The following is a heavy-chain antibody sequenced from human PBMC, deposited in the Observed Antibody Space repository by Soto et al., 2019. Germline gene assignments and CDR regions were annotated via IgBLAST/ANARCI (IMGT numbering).Heavy chain of an antibody. D-gene: IGHD1-26*01. Sequence: EVQLVESGGGLVKPGGSLRLSCAASGFTFSSYSMNWVRQAPGKGLEWVSSISSSSSYIYYADSVKGRFTISRDNAKNSLYLQMNSLRAEDTAVYYCARDSLVGAADFDYWGQGTLVTVSS. CDR1: GFTFSSYS. J-gene: IGHJ4*02. V-gene: IGHV3-21*01. CDR3: ARDSLVGAADFDY. CDR2: ISSSSSYI.